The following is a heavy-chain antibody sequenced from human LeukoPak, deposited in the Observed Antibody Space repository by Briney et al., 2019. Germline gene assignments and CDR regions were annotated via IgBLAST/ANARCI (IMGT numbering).Heavy chain of an antibody. V-gene: IGHV4-38-2*01. Sequence: PSETLSLTCAVSNYPITSDYYWVWIRQPPGQGLEWIGQIFHSGIAHYNPSLKSRVTMSVDTSRSQFSVNLNSVTAADMAVYYCGRAGFGTAYNRFYYYMDVWGKGTTVTVSS. J-gene: IGHJ6*03. CDR2: IFHSGIA. CDR1: NYPITSDYY. CDR3: GRAGFGTAYNRFYYYMDV. D-gene: IGHD3-16*01.